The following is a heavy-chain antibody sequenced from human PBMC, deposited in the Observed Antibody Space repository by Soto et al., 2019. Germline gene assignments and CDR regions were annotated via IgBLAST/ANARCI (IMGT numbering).Heavy chain of an antibody. J-gene: IGHJ6*02. CDR1: GGTFSSYA. D-gene: IGHD6-6*01. CDR3: ASPGGYSSSSNYYYGMDV. CDR2: IIPIFGTA. Sequence: QVQLVQSGAAVKKPGSSVKVSCKASGGTFSSYAISWVRQAPGQGLEWMGGIIPIFGTANYAQKFQGRVTITADESTSTAYMELSSLRSEDTAVYYCASPGGYSSSSNYYYGMDVWGQGTTVTVSS. V-gene: IGHV1-69*12.